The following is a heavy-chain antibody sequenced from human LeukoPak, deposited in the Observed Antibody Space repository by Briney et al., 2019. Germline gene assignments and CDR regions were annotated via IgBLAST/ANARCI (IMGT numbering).Heavy chain of an antibody. CDR1: GGSISSYY. CDR3: ASLSSGWPFDY. D-gene: IGHD6-19*01. V-gene: IGHV4-34*01. J-gene: IGHJ4*02. Sequence: SETLSLTCTVSGGSISSYYWSWIRQPPGKGLEWIGEINHSGSTNYNPSLKSRVTISVDTSKNQFSLKLSSVTAADTAVYYCASLSSGWPFDYWGQGTLVTVSS. CDR2: INHSGST.